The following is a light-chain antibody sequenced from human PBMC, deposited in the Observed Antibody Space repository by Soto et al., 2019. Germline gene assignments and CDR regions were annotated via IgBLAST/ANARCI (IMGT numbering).Light chain of an antibody. CDR1: QSVATN. CDR3: QQYNNWPQT. CDR2: GAS. J-gene: IGKJ1*01. V-gene: IGKV3-15*01. Sequence: EAVLTQSPATLSVSPGERATLSCRASQSVATNLAWYQQRPGQAPRLLIYGASKRAVGLPARFSGSGSGTEFTLTITSLQSEDFAVYYCQQYNNWPQTFGQGTKEEIQ.